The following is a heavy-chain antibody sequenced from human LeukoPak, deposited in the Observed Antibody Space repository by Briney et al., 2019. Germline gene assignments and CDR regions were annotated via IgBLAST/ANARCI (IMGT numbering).Heavy chain of an antibody. J-gene: IGHJ4*02. D-gene: IGHD5-18*01. CDR2: LKQDGSEK. CDR3: ARDLSGITGYTYGRGIDY. V-gene: IGHV3-7*01. Sequence: GGSLRLSCAASGFTFSTYWMTWVRQAPGKGLEWVANLKQDGSEKYYADSVKGRFTISRDNAKSSLYLQMNNLRAEDTAVYYCARDLSGITGYTYGRGIDYWGQGTLVTVSS. CDR1: GFTFSTYW.